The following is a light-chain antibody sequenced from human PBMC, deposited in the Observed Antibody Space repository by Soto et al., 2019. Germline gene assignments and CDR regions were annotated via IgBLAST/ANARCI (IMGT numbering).Light chain of an antibody. CDR1: SSYIGTAYD. CDR3: QSYDSSLSHVV. Sequence: QSVLTQPPSLSGAPGQRVTISCTGSSSYIGTAYDVHWYQHLPGTAPKLLIYGNKNRPSGVPDRFSGSKSGISASLAITGLQAVDDGLYSCQSYDSSLSHVVFGGGTKLTVL. V-gene: IGLV1-40*01. J-gene: IGLJ2*01. CDR2: GNK.